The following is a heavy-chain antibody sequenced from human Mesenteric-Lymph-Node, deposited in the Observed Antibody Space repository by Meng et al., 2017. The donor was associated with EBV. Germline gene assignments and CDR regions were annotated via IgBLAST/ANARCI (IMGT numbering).Heavy chain of an antibody. V-gene: IGHV3-23*01. D-gene: IGHD4-17*01. CDR3: AREGITVTPFDY. Sequence: GAEVKKPGESLKISCKGSGYSFTSYWIGWVRQMPGKGLEWVSAISHSGDSTYYADSVKGRFTISRDSSKNTLHLQMDSLRAEDTAIYYCAREGITVTPFDYWGQGALVTVSS. J-gene: IGHJ4*02. CDR2: ISHSGDST. CDR1: GYSFTSYW.